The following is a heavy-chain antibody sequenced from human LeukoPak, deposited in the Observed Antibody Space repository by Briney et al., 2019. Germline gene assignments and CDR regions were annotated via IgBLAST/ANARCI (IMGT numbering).Heavy chain of an antibody. CDR1: GFTLSDYY. Sequence: GGSLRLSCAASGFTLSDYYMDWVRQAPGKGLEWVANIKKDGSEKYYVDSVKGRFTISRDSAKTSLYLQMISLRAEDTAVYYCARHLSGVTGYTYGRGIDYWGQGTLVTVSS. D-gene: IGHD5-18*01. CDR3: ARHLSGVTGYTYGRGIDY. V-gene: IGHV3-7*01. CDR2: IKKDGSEK. J-gene: IGHJ4*02.